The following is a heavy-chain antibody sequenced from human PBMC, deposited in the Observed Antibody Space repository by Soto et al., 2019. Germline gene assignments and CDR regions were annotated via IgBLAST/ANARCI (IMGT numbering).Heavy chain of an antibody. CDR2: INAGNGNT. V-gene: IGHV1-3*01. CDR1: GYTFTSYA. D-gene: IGHD2-8*01. CDR3: ARVTGYCTNGVCAGYYYYYGMDV. Sequence: ASVKVSCKASGYTFTSYAMHWVRQAPGQRLEWMGWINAGNGNTKYSQKFQGRVTITRDTSASTAYMELSSLRSEDTAVYYCARVTGYCTNGVCAGYYYYYGMDVWGQGTTVTVSS. J-gene: IGHJ6*02.